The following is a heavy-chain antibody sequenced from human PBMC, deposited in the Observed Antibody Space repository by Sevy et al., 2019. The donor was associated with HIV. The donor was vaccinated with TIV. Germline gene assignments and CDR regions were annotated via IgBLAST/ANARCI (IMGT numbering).Heavy chain of an antibody. D-gene: IGHD3-16*01. V-gene: IGHV3-23*01. CDR1: GFIFDNYA. Sequence: GGSLRLSCAASGFIFDNYAMTWVRQAPGKGLEWVSGITASGGTRNYADSVKGRFTISRDNPKNTLYLQMNSPRAEDTALYYCAKGGDVWVTTQNNYWGLGTLVTVSS. CDR2: ITASGGTR. CDR3: AKGGDVWVTTQNNY. J-gene: IGHJ4*02.